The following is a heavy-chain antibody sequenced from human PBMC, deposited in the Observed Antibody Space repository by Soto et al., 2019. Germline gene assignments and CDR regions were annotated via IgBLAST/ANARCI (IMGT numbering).Heavy chain of an antibody. V-gene: IGHV1-24*01. D-gene: IGHD3-10*01. J-gene: IGHJ6*02. CDR3: VIYNAGGEPASDNGMDD. Sequence: ASVKVSCKVSGYTLSELSMHWVRQAPGKGLEWMGGFDPEDGETIFAQTFQGRVTMTEDTSTDTAYMELSSLRFEDTAVYYCVIYNAGGEPASDNGMDDWGQRTTVTVSS. CDR1: GYTLSELS. CDR2: FDPEDGET.